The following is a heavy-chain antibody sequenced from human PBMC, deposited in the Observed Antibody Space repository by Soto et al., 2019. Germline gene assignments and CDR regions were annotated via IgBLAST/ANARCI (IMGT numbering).Heavy chain of an antibody. CDR3: ASAMLRGSLTYYYYYGMDV. CDR2: ISYDGNNK. V-gene: IGHV3-30-3*01. J-gene: IGHJ6*02. D-gene: IGHD3-10*01. Sequence: GGSLRLSCAASGFTFSNYAVHWVRQAPGKGLEWVAVISYDGNNKYYADSVKGRFTISRDNSRNTLYLQMNSLKGEDTAVYYCASAMLRGSLTYYYYYGMDVWGQGTTVTVSS. CDR1: GFTFSNYA.